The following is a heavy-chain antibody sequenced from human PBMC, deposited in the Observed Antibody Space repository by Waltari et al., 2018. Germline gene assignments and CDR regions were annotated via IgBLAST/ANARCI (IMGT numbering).Heavy chain of an antibody. Sequence: QVQLVQSGAEVKKPGSSVKVSCKASGGTFSSYAISWVRQAPGQGLEWMGGRIPIFGTANDAQKCQGRVRITADEATSTAYMELSSLRSEDTAVYYCASSGSGIATSAPTWGQGTLVTVSS. CDR3: ASSGSGIATSAPT. CDR1: GGTFSSYA. J-gene: IGHJ4*02. CDR2: RIPIFGTA. V-gene: IGHV1-69*13. D-gene: IGHD6-13*01.